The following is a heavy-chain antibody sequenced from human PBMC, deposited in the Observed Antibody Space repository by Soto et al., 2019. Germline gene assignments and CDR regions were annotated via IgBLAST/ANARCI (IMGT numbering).Heavy chain of an antibody. V-gene: IGHV3-64D*06. D-gene: IGHD1-26*01. CDR3: VKDRWVDY. J-gene: IGHJ4*02. Sequence: GGSLRLSCSASGFSFSSYAMHWVRQAPGKGLEYVSSISSEGNTRYYVDSVKGRFTISRDNSKNTLFLQMNSLRSEDTAIYYCVKDRWVDYWGQGTLVTVSS. CDR2: ISSEGNTR. CDR1: GFSFSSYA.